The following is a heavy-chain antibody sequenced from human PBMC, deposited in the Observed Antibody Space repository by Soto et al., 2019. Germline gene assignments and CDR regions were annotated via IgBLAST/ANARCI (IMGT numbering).Heavy chain of an antibody. J-gene: IGHJ4*02. D-gene: IGHD4-17*01. CDR3: ARDRVTTGYFDY. Sequence: QVQLVESGGGVVQPGRSPRLSCAASGFTFSSYAMHWVRQAPGKGLEWVAVISYDGSNKYYADSVKGRFTISRDNSKNTLYLQMNSLRAEDTAVYYCARDRVTTGYFDYWGQGTLVTVSS. CDR1: GFTFSSYA. V-gene: IGHV3-30-3*01. CDR2: ISYDGSNK.